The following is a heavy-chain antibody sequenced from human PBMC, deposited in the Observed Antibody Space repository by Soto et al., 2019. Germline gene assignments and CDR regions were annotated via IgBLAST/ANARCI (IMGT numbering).Heavy chain of an antibody. D-gene: IGHD6-6*01. Sequence: GGSLRLSCSASGFTFSSYVMFWVRQAPGKGLEHVSLISNNGESTYHADSVKGRFTITRDNSKSMMFLQMTSLRTEDTAVHYCVKTGRFGQLVPGDYWGQGTLVTVSS. J-gene: IGHJ4*02. CDR2: ISNNGEST. CDR3: VKTGRFGQLVPGDY. CDR1: GFTFSSYV. V-gene: IGHV3-64D*06.